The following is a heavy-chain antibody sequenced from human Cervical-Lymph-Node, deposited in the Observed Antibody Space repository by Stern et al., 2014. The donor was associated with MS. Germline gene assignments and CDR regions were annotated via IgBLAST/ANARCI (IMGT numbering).Heavy chain of an antibody. CDR2: ISAYNGNT. CDR1: GYTFTSYW. Sequence: VQLVQSGNEVKKPGASVKVSCEASGYTFTSYWISWVRQAPGQGLEWMGLISAYNGNTNYEQKFQDRVTMTTDTSTSTVYMELRNLRSDDAALYYCARAAGILDFWGQGTLVTVSS. CDR3: ARAAGILDF. J-gene: IGHJ4*02. D-gene: IGHD1-1*01. V-gene: IGHV1-18*01.